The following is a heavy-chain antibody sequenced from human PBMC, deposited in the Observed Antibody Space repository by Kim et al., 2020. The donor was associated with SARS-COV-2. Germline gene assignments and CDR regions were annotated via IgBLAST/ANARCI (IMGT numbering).Heavy chain of an antibody. J-gene: IGHJ4*02. D-gene: IGHD3-10*01. Sequence: GGSLRLSCAASGFTFTSHAMSWVRQAPGKGLEWLSSISGSGDETYYADSVKGRFSISRDNSKNTLYLQMNNLRAEDTAVYYCRARVFYNFWGQGTLVTVS. CDR2: ISGSGDET. V-gene: IGHV3-23*01. CDR3: RARVFYNF. CDR1: GFTFTSHA.